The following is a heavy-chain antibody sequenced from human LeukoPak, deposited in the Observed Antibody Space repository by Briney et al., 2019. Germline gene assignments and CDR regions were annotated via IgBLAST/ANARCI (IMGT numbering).Heavy chain of an antibody. CDR2: INPRGGST. V-gene: IGHV1-46*01. Sequence: ASVKVSCKASGYTFTSYYMHWVRQAPGQGLEWMGIINPRGGSTSYAQKFQGRVTMTRDTSTSTVYMELSSLRSEDTAVYYCAHSSGYRDAFDIWGQGTMVTVSS. CDR1: GYTFTSYY. D-gene: IGHD3-22*01. J-gene: IGHJ3*02. CDR3: AHSSGYRDAFDI.